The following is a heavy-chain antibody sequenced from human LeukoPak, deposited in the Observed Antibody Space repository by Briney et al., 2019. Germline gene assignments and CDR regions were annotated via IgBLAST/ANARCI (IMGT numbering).Heavy chain of an antibody. CDR3: ARGDSSGWDYYYYGMDV. D-gene: IGHD6-19*01. J-gene: IGHJ6*02. CDR2: IWYDGSNK. V-gene: IGHV3-33*01. Sequence: PGGSLRLSCAASGFTFSGYGMHWVRQAPGKGLEWVAVIWYDGSNKYYADSVKGRFTISRDNSKNTLYLQMNSLRAEDTAVYYCARGDSSGWDYYYYGMDVWGQGTTVTVSS. CDR1: GFTFSGYG.